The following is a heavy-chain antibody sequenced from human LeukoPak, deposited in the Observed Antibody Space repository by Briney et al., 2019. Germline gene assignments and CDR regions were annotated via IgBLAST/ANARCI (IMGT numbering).Heavy chain of an antibody. J-gene: IGHJ4*02. V-gene: IGHV3-30-3*01. CDR2: ISYDGSNK. D-gene: IGHD4-17*01. CDR1: GFTLSSYA. Sequence: AGRSLRFSCAAAGFTLSSYAMRWVRQAPSKGLEWVAVISYDGSNKYYADSVKGRFTISRDNSKNTLYLQMNSLRAEDTAVYYCASSLMTTVIYWGQGTLVTVSS. CDR3: ASSLMTTVIY.